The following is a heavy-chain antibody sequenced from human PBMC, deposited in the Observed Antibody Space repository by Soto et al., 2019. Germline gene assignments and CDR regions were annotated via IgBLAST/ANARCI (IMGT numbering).Heavy chain of an antibody. CDR3: ARDAVRGPSGWSYQNWFDP. J-gene: IGHJ5*02. CDR2: ISYDGSNK. CDR1: GFTFSSYA. Sequence: GGSLRLSCAASGFTFSSYAMHWVRQAPGKGLEWVAVISYDGSNKYYADSVKGRFTISRDNSKNTLYLQMNSLRAEDTAVYYCARDAVRGPSGWSYQNWFDPWGQGTLVTVSS. D-gene: IGHD6-19*01. V-gene: IGHV3-30*04.